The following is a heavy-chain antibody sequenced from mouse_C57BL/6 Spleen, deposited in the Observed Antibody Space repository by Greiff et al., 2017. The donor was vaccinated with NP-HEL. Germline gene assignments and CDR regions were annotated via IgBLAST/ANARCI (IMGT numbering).Heavy chain of an antibody. CDR2: IYPGDGDT. CDR3: SRSESYYGSSDY. J-gene: IGHJ2*01. CDR1: GYAFSSYW. D-gene: IGHD1-1*01. Sequence: VQLQQSGAELVKPGASVKISCKASGYAFSSYWMNWVKQRPGKGLEWIGQIYPGDGDTNYNGKFKGKATLTADKSSSTAYMQLRSLTSEDSAVYFWSRSESYYGSSDYWGQGTTLTVSS. V-gene: IGHV1-80*01.